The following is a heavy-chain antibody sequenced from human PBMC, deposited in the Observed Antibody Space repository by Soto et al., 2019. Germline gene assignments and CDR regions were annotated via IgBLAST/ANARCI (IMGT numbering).Heavy chain of an antibody. J-gene: IGHJ6*02. CDR3: ARDMVATLYYYYYGMDV. V-gene: IGHV3-30-3*01. Sequence: GGSLRLSCAASGFTFSSNAMHWVRQAPGKGLEWVAVISYDGSNKYYADSVKGRFTISRDNSRDTLSLQMNSLRAEDTAVYYCARDMVATLYYYYYGMDVWGQGTTVTVSS. CDR2: ISYDGSNK. D-gene: IGHD5-12*01. CDR1: GFTFSSNA.